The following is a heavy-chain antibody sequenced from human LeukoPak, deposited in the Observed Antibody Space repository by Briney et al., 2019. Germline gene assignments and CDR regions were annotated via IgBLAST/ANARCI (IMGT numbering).Heavy chain of an antibody. CDR3: ARDHYYGSGGYGFDY. J-gene: IGHJ4*02. D-gene: IGHD3-10*01. CDR2: VSSGSLYI. V-gene: IGHV3-21*01. Sequence: GGSLGLSCAASGFTFSSYAMNWVRQAPGKGLEWVSSVSSGSLYIYYADSVKGRFTISRDNAKNSLYLQMNSLRAEDTAVYYCARDHYYGSGGYGFDYWGQGTLVTVSS. CDR1: GFTFSSYA.